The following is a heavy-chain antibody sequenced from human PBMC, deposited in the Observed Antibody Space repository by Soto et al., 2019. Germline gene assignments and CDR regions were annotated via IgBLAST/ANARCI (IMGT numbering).Heavy chain of an antibody. J-gene: IGHJ4*02. D-gene: IGHD2-15*01. Sequence: SETLSLTCAVSGVPISSGGYSLRWIRQPPGKGLEWIGYIYHSGSTYYNPSLKSRVTISVDRSKNQFSLKLSSVTAADTAVYYCARGVRLRFDYWGQGTLVTVSS. V-gene: IGHV4-30-2*01. CDR2: IYHSGST. CDR3: ARGVRLRFDY. CDR1: GVPISSGGYS.